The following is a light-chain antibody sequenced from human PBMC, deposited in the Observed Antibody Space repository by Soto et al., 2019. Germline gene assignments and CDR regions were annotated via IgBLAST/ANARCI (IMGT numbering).Light chain of an antibody. V-gene: IGLV1-40*01. Sequence: QSVLTQPPSVSGAPGQRVTISCTGSISNIGAGYDVHWYQQLPGTAPKLLIYGNSNRPSGVPDRFSGSKSGTSASLAITGLQAEHEADYYCQSYDSSLSGVVFGGGTQLTVL. J-gene: IGLJ2*01. CDR2: GNS. CDR1: ISNIGAGYD. CDR3: QSYDSSLSGVV.